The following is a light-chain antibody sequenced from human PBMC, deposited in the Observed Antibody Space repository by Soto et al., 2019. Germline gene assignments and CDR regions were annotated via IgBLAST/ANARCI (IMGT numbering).Light chain of an antibody. J-gene: IGKJ2*01. V-gene: IGKV1-39*01. CDR3: QQSYSTLYT. Sequence: DIQMTRLQPSLSASVGARFTITARAIKRITSFLNWYQQKPGKAPKLLIYAASSLQSGVPSRFSGSGSGTDFTLTISSLQPEDFATYYCQQSYSTLYTFGQGTKLEIK. CDR2: AAS. CDR1: KRITSF.